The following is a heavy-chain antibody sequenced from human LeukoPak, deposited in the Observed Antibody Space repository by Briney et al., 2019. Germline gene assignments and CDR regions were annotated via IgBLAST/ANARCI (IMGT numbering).Heavy chain of an antibody. D-gene: IGHD6-19*01. J-gene: IGHJ4*02. V-gene: IGHV4-34*01. CDR1: GGSFSGYY. CDR3: ARGYDSSGWHFDY. Sequence: SETLSLTCAVYGGSFSGYYWSWIRQPPGKGLGWIGEINHSGSTNYNPSLKSRVTISVDTSKNQFSLKLSSVTAADTAVYYCARGYDSSGWHFDYWGQGTLVTVSS. CDR2: INHSGST.